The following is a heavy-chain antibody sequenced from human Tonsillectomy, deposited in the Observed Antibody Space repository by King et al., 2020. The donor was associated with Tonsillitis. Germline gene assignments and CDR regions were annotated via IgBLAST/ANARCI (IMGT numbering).Heavy chain of an antibody. CDR3: AKVSVAVAGPGSYSFDS. J-gene: IGHJ4*02. V-gene: IGHV3-23*04. D-gene: IGHD6-19*01. CDR1: GFTFSSYA. Sequence: VQLVESGGGWVQPGGSLRLSCAASGFTFSSYAMSWVRQAPGKGLEWVSGISGSGGSTYYADSVKGRFTISRDNSKNTLYLQMKRLRAEDTVVYYCAKVSVAVAGPGSYSFDSWGPGTLVTVSS. CDR2: ISGSGGST.